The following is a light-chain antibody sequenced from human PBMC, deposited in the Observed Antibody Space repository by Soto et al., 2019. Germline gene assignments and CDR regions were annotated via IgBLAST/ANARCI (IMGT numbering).Light chain of an antibody. CDR3: QQYNDRPPTT. Sequence: EIVMTQSPVTLSASPGESATLSCRASQSVDNNVAWYQQKPGQAPRLLIVGSFARATGIPARFSGSGSGSEFTLTISGLQSEDFAVYYCQQYNDRPPTTFGQGTRLEI. CDR2: GSF. CDR1: QSVDNN. J-gene: IGKJ5*01. V-gene: IGKV3-15*01.